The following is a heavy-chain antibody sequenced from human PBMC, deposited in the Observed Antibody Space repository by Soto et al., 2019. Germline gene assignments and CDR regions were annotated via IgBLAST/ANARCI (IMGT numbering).Heavy chain of an antibody. Sequence: GGSLRLSCSASGFSISGYALNWVRQAPGKGPEWVSYISSSSSAIAYAGSVKGRFSISRDNGKNSLYLQMNSLRGEDTAVHYCARDFGAVTPGYYYYYGMDVWGQGTTVTVSS. CDR1: GFSISGYA. CDR3: ARDFGAVTPGYYYYYGMDV. CDR2: ISSSSSAI. V-gene: IGHV3-48*01. D-gene: IGHD4-17*01. J-gene: IGHJ6*02.